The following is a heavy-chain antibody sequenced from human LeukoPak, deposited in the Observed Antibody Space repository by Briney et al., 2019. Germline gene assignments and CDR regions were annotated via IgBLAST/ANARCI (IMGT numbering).Heavy chain of an antibody. D-gene: IGHD6-19*01. J-gene: IGHJ4*02. CDR1: GFNFRDHW. CDR2: IKNDGSET. Sequence: GGSLRLSCAVSGFNFRDHWMDWVRQAPGKGLQWVGHIKNDGSETYYLDSLKGRFSISRDNTNNAPYLQMNSLRVEDTAVYYCVKNDGWFHLAQWGQGTLVTVSS. CDR3: VKNDGWFHLAQ. V-gene: IGHV3-7*03.